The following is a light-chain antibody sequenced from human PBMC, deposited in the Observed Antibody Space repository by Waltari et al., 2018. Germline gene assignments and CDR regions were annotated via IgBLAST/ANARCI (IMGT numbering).Light chain of an antibody. Sequence: EIVMTQSPATLSVSPGERAPLSCRASQSVTSNLAWYQQKSGQAPRLLIYGASTRATGVPARFSGSGSGTEFSLTISSLQSEDFAVYHCQQYNNWPRTFGQGTKVEIK. V-gene: IGKV3-15*01. CDR2: GAS. J-gene: IGKJ1*01. CDR3: QQYNNWPRT. CDR1: QSVTSN.